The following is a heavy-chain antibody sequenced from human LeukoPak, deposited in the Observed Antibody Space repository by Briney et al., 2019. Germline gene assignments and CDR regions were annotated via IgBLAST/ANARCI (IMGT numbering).Heavy chain of an antibody. J-gene: IGHJ4*02. V-gene: IGHV3-7*01. CDR2: IKQDGSEK. D-gene: IGHD5/OR15-5a*01. CDR3: GSSTRSVPPGY. CDR1: GFTFSSYW. Sequence: GGSLRLSCAASGFTFSSYWMSWVRQAPGTGLEWVANIKQDGSEKYYVDSVKGRFTISRDYAKNSLYVQMNSLRAEDTAVYYCGSSTRSVPPGYWGQGTLVTVSS.